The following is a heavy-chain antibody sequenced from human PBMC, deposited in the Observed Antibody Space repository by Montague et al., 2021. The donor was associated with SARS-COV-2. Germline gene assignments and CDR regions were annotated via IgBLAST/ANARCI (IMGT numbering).Heavy chain of an antibody. D-gene: IGHD2-8*01. J-gene: IGHJ4*02. CDR3: ATNKYCTLHDCLHGRHYFDH. CDR1: GFDSFNFD. Sequence: SLRLSCAASGFDSFNFDMAWVRQAPGRGLEWISDISSSGATILYADSLKGRFTISRDNIQKSLYLQMNSLRAEDTAVYYCATNKYCTLHDCLHGRHYFDHWGQGTLVTVSS. CDR2: ISSSGATI. V-gene: IGHV3-48*03.